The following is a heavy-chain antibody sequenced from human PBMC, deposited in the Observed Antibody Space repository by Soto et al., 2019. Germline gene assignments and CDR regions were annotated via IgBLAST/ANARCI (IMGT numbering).Heavy chain of an antibody. D-gene: IGHD5-12*01. CDR3: ASYGGGYVNYSYFYMDG. CDR2: IYYSGST. CDR1: GGSISSYY. J-gene: IGHJ6*03. Sequence: PSEPLSLTCTVTGGSISSYYWSWIRQPPGKGLEWIGYIYYSGSTNYNPSLKSRVTISVDTSKNQFSLKLSSVTAADTAVYYCASYGGGYVNYSYFYMDGWCK. V-gene: IGHV4-59*01.